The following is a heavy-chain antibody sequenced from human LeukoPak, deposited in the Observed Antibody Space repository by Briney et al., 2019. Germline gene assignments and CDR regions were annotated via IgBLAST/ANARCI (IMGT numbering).Heavy chain of an antibody. D-gene: IGHD3-10*01. CDR2: IYYTGST. J-gene: IGHJ5*02. CDR3: ARKIHGSGSYVWSRSRWFDP. CDR1: GGSISTYY. V-gene: IGHV4-59*12. Sequence: SETLSLTCTVSGGSISTYYWSWIRQPPGKGLEWIGYIYYTGSTSYNPSLKSRVTISVDTSNNQLSLRLISVTAADTAVYYCARKIHGSGSYVWSRSRWFDPWGQGTLVTVSS.